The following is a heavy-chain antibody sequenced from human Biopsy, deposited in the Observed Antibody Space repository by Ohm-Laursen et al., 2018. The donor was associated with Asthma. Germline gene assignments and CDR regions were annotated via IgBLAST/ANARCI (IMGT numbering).Heavy chain of an antibody. V-gene: IGHV1-24*01. J-gene: IGHJ4*02. CDR3: ASDFPKDYVRYNFQF. D-gene: IGHD4-17*01. Sequence: SVTVSCQLSGYSLTDLSMHWVRQAPGQGLEWMGGHDHEEGGTVNARRFQGRVTMTEDTSTDTAYMELSSLSSDDTAVYYCASDFPKDYVRYNFQFWGQGTPVTVSS. CDR2: HDHEEGGT. CDR1: GYSLTDLS.